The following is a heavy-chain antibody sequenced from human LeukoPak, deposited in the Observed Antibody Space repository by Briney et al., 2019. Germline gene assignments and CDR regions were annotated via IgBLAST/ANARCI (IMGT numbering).Heavy chain of an antibody. D-gene: IGHD6-19*01. V-gene: IGHV4-39*01. J-gene: IGHJ5*02. CDR3: ARQMRIAVAGTSNWFDP. Sequence: KASETLSLTCTVSGGSISSSSYYWGWIRQPPGKGLEWIGSIYYSGSTYYNPSLKSRVTISVDTSKNQFSLKLSSVTAADTAVYYCARQMRIAVAGTSNWFDPWGQGTLVTVSS. CDR2: IYYSGST. CDR1: GGSISSSSYY.